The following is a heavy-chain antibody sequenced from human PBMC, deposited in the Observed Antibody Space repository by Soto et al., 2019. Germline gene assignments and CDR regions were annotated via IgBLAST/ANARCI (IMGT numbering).Heavy chain of an antibody. Sequence: ASVKVSCKASGYTFTGYYMHWVRQAPGQGLEWVGWINPNSGGTNYAQKFQGRVTMTRDTSISTAYMELSRLRSDDTAVYYCARWWPYYYDSSDYGMDVWGQGTTVTVSS. V-gene: IGHV1-2*02. CDR1: GYTFTGYY. J-gene: IGHJ6*02. CDR2: INPNSGGT. D-gene: IGHD3-22*01. CDR3: ARWWPYYYDSSDYGMDV.